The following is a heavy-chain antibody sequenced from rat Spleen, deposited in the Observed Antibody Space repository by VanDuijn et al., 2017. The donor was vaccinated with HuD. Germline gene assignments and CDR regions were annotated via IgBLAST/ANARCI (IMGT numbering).Heavy chain of an antibody. CDR1: GFSLTSYH. V-gene: IGHV2-43*01. D-gene: IGHD5-1*01. CDR2: IWTGGST. Sequence: QVQLKESGPGLVQPSQTLSLACTVSGFSLTSYHVHWVRQPSGKGLEWMGVIWTGGSTEYNSALKSRLSISRDTSKSQVFLKMNSLQSEDTTTYYCARAPGNGYVMDAWGQGASVTVSS. J-gene: IGHJ4*01. CDR3: ARAPGNGYVMDA.